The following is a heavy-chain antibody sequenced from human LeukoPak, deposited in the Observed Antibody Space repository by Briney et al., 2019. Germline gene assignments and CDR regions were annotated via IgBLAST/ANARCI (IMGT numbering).Heavy chain of an antibody. V-gene: IGHV3-9*01. CDR1: GFTFDDYA. D-gene: IGHD3-22*01. J-gene: IGHJ4*02. Sequence: GRSLRLSCAASGFTFDDYAMHWVRQAPGKGLEWVSGIRWDRGTVGYAGSVKGRFTMSRDNAKTSVYLQMNSLRTEDTAVYYCARDLSTRYHDTSGYSPFDYWGQGTLVTVSS. CDR2: IRWDRGTV. CDR3: ARDLSTRYHDTSGYSPFDY.